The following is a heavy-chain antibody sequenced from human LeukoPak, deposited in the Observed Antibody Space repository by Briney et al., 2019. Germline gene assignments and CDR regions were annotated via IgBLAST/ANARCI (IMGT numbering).Heavy chain of an antibody. CDR3: ARERGSGWYYFDY. CDR1: GYSISSGYY. CDR2: IYHSGST. J-gene: IGHJ4*02. Sequence: SETLSLTCTVSGYSISSGYYWGWIRQPPGKGLEWIGSIYHSGSTYYNPSLKSRVTISVDTSKYQFSLKLSSVTAADTAVYYCARERGSGWYYFDYWGQGTLVTVSS. D-gene: IGHD6-19*01. V-gene: IGHV4-38-2*02.